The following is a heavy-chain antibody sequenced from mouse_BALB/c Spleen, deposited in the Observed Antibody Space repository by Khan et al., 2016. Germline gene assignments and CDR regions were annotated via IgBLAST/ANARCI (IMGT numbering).Heavy chain of an antibody. CDR1: GFTFSRFG. Sequence: LVESGGGLVQPGGSRKLSCAASGFTFSRFGMHWVRQAPEKGLEWVAYISSCSSTIYYAATLQGRFTIYRDNPKNALFLQMTSLSSEDTAMYYCARGDYWGQGTTLTVSS. CDR2: ISSCSSTI. V-gene: IGHV5-17*02. CDR3: ARGDY. J-gene: IGHJ2*01.